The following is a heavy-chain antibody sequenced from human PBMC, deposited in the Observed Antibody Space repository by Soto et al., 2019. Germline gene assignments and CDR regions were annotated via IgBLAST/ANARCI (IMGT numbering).Heavy chain of an antibody. CDR2: IYYSGRT. CDR3: ARSTTPEYSSTLFGY. V-gene: IGHV4-39*01. Sequence: SETLSLTCTVSGGSISSSSYYWGWIRQPPGKGLEWIGSIYYSGRTYYNPSLKSRVTISVDTSKNQFSLKLSSVTAADTAVYYCARSTTPEYSSTLFGYWGQGTPVT. CDR1: GGSISSSSYY. J-gene: IGHJ4*02. D-gene: IGHD6-6*01.